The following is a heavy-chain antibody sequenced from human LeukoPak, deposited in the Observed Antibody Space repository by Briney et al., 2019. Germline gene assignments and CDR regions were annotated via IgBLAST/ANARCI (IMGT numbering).Heavy chain of an antibody. D-gene: IGHD3-22*01. CDR1: GFTFSSYS. J-gene: IGHJ4*02. Sequence: GGSLILSCAASGFTFSSYSMNWVRQAPGKGLEWVSYISSSSGTIHYADSVKGRFTISRDNAENSLYLQMNSLRDEDTAVYYCARDLNLYDSSGYYPRWGQGTLVTVSS. V-gene: IGHV3-48*02. CDR2: ISSSSGTI. CDR3: ARDLNLYDSSGYYPR.